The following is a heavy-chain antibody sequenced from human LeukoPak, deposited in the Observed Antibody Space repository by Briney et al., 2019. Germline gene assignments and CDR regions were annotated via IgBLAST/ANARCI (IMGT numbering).Heavy chain of an antibody. D-gene: IGHD2-2*01. CDR1: GFTFSSYA. Sequence: PGGSLRLSCAASGFTFSSYAMSWVRQAPGKGLEWVSAISGSGGSTYYADSVKGRFTISRDNSKNTLYLQMNSLRAEDTAVYYCATGEYQLLRSGYTYWGQGTLVTVSS. V-gene: IGHV3-23*01. CDR2: ISGSGGST. J-gene: IGHJ4*02. CDR3: ATGEYQLLRSGYTY.